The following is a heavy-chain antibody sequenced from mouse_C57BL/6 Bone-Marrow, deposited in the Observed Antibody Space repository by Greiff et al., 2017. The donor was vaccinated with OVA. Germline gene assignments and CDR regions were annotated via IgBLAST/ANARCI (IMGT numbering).Heavy chain of an antibody. CDR2: ISYSGST. V-gene: IGHV3-1*01. D-gene: IGHD1-1*01. J-gene: IGHJ2*01. CDR1: GYSITSGYD. Sequence: EVKLLESGPGMVKPSQSLSLTCTVTGYSITSGYDWHWIRHFPGNKLEWMGYISYSGSTNYNPSLKSRISITHDTSKNHFFLTLNSVTTEDTATYYCARELRFYYFDYWGQGTTLTVSS. CDR3: ARELRFYYFDY.